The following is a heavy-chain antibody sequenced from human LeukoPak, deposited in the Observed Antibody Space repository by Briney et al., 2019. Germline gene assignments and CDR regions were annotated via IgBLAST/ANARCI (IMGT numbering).Heavy chain of an antibody. V-gene: IGHV1-8*03. D-gene: IGHD3-22*01. J-gene: IGHJ4*02. Sequence: ASLKVSCKASGYTFTTYDINWVRQATGQGLEWMGWMNPNSGNTGYAQKFQGRVTITRNTSISTAYMELSSLRSEDTAVYYCARGVRGYYAISGYFLLNYWGQGTLVTVSS. CDR3: ARGVRGYYAISGYFLLNY. CDR2: MNPNSGNT. CDR1: GYTFTTYD.